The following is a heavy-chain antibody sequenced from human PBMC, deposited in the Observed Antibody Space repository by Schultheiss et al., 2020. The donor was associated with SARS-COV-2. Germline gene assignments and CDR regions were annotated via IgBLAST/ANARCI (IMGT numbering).Heavy chain of an antibody. CDR3: ARGGGIRFLEWLFYLDY. CDR2: IYSGGST. V-gene: IGHV3-66*02. D-gene: IGHD3-3*01. Sequence: GESLKISCAASGFTFSNAWMSWVRQAPGKGLEWVSVIYSGGSTYYADSVKGRFTISRDNSKNTLYLQMNSLRAEDTAVYYCARGGGIRFLEWLFYLDYWGQGTLVTVSS. CDR1: GFTFSNAW. J-gene: IGHJ4*02.